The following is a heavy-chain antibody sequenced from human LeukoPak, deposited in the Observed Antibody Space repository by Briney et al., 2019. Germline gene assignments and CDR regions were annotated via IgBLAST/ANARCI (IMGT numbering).Heavy chain of an antibody. J-gene: IGHJ4*02. V-gene: IGHV4-39*01. CDR1: GGSISSSSYY. Sequence: SETLSLTCTVSGGSISSSSYYWGWIRQPPGKGLEWIGSIYYSGSTYYNLSLKSRVTISVDTSKNQFSLKLSSVTAADTAVYYCARVITIFGVVILMYFDYWGQGTLVTVSS. CDR2: IYYSGST. D-gene: IGHD3-3*01. CDR3: ARVITIFGVVILMYFDY.